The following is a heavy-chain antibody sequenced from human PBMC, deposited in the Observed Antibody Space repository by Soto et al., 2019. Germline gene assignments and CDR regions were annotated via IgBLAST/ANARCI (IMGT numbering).Heavy chain of an antibody. CDR2: MQPSTGRT. V-gene: IGHV1-8*01. D-gene: IGHD1-26*01. CDR1: GYSFTSLD. Sequence: ASVEVSCKASGYSFTSLDINWVRQTAGQGLEWMGWMQPSTGRTGYAQKFQGRVTMTRDTSINTAYMELTTLTSDDTASYYCARGVSAGVDYWGQGTLVTVSS. CDR3: ARGVSAGVDY. J-gene: IGHJ4*02.